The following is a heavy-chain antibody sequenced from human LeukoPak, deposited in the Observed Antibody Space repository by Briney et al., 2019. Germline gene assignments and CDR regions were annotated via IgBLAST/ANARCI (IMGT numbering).Heavy chain of an antibody. Sequence: SGGSLRLSCAASGFTFSTYAMHWVRQVPGKGLEWVAAIWFDGIRKYYADSVKGRLTISRDNSKNTLYLQMNSLRAEDTAVYYCARDLEDSSPFGAFDMWGQGTMVTVSS. V-gene: IGHV3-33*08. D-gene: IGHD3-22*01. CDR1: GFTFSTYA. CDR3: ARDLEDSSPFGAFDM. CDR2: IWFDGIRK. J-gene: IGHJ3*02.